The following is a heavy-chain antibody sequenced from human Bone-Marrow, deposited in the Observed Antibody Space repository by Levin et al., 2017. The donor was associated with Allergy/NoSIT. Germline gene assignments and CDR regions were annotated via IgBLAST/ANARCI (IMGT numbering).Heavy chain of an antibody. V-gene: IGHV1-3*01. CDR1: GFTFTTYA. Sequence: ASVKVSCKASGFTFTTYAIHWVRQAPGQRLQWMGWINAGNGNTMYSEKFQDRLTISRDISATTAYMELSNVTSEDTTIYYCARMVINFLRGVPANRFDPWGQGTQVTVSS. CDR2: INAGNGNT. J-gene: IGHJ5*02. D-gene: IGHD3-10*01. CDR3: ARMVINFLRGVPANRFDP.